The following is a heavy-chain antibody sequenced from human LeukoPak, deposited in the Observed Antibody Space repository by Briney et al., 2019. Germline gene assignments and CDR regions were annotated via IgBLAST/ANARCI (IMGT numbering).Heavy chain of an antibody. D-gene: IGHD3-16*01. CDR2: IWYDGSNK. Sequence: GGSLRLSCAASGFTFSSYGMHWVRQAPGKGLEWVAVIWYDGSNKYYADSVKGRFTISRDSSKNTLYLQMNSLRAEDTAVYYCAKGVITFGGVPLDYWGQGTLVTVSS. J-gene: IGHJ4*02. CDR1: GFTFSSYG. CDR3: AKGVITFGGVPLDY. V-gene: IGHV3-33*06.